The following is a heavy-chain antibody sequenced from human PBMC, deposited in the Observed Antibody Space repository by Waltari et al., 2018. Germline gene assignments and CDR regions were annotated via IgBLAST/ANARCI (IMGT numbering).Heavy chain of an antibody. D-gene: IGHD3-10*01. J-gene: IGHJ6*02. CDR3: AGSMANVGMDV. V-gene: IGHV3-53*01. Sequence: EVQLVESGGGLIQPGGSLRLSCAASGFTVSSNYMSWVRQAPGKGLEWVSVIYSGGSTYYADAVKGRFTISRDKSKNTRYLQMNSLRAEDTAVYYCAGSMANVGMDVWGQGTTVTVSS. CDR1: GFTVSSNY. CDR2: IYSGGST.